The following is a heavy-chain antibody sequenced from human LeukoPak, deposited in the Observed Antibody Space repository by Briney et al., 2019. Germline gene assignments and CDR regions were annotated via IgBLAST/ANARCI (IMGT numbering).Heavy chain of an antibody. CDR1: GFTVSSNY. CDR2: IYSGGST. J-gene: IGHJ4*02. D-gene: IGHD3-10*01. Sequence: GGSLRLSCAASGFTVSSNYMSWVRQAPGKGLEWVSVIYSGGSTYYADSVKGRFTISRDNSKNTLYLQMNSLRAEDTAVYYCARDNAIWFGEVDYWGQGTLVTVSS. V-gene: IGHV3-53*01. CDR3: ARDNAIWFGEVDY.